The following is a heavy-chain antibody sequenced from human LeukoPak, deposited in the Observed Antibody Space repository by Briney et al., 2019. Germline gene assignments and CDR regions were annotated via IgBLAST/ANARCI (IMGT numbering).Heavy chain of an antibody. CDR2: INHSGST. D-gene: IGHD5-12*01. V-gene: IGHV4-34*01. CDR3: ARGRGLRRSFDY. J-gene: IGHJ4*02. CDR1: GGSFSGYY. Sequence: SETLSLTCAVYGGSFSGYYWSWIRQPPGKGLEGIGEINHSGSTNYNPSLKSRVTISVDTSKNQFSLKLSSVTAADTAVYYCARGRGLRRSFDYWGQGTLVTVSS.